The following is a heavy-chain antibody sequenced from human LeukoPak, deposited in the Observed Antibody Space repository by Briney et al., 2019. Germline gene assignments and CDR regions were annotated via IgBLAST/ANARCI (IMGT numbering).Heavy chain of an antibody. CDR2: MNPNSGGT. CDR3: ARDFVAGSGSYTNWFDP. J-gene: IGHJ5*02. Sequence: ASVKVSCKASGYTFTGYYMHWVRQAPGQGLEWMGWMNPNSGGTNYAQKFQGRVTMTRDTSISTAYMELSRPRSDDTAVYYCARDFVAGSGSYTNWFDPWGQGTLVTVSS. V-gene: IGHV1-2*02. CDR1: GYTFTGYY. D-gene: IGHD3-10*01.